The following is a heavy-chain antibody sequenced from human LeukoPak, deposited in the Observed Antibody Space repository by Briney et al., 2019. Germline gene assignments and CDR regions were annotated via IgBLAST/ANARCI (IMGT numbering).Heavy chain of an antibody. D-gene: IGHD3-3*01. CDR1: GGSISRSSYN. CDR3: ARIITYYDFSCWFDP. Sequence: SETLSLTCSASGGSISRSSYNWGWIRQPPGKGLEWIGGIYYSGRTYYNPSLKSRVTISVDTSKNQFSLKLSSVTAADTAVYYCARIITYYDFSCWFDPWGQGTLVTVSS. V-gene: IGHV4-39*01. J-gene: IGHJ5*02. CDR2: IYYSGRT.